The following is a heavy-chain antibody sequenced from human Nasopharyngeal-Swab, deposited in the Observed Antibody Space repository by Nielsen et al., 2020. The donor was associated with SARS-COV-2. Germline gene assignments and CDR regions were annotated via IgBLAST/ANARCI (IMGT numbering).Heavy chain of an antibody. CDR2: INHSGST. J-gene: IGHJ4*02. CDR1: GGSFSGYY. D-gene: IGHD4-11*01. V-gene: IGHV4-34*01. Sequence: SETLSLTFAVYGGSFSGYYWSWIRQPPGKGLEWIGEINHSGSTNYNPSLKSRVTISVDTSKNQFSLKLSSVTAADTAVYYCARHAYSNYNWGQGTLVTVSS. CDR3: ARHAYSNYN.